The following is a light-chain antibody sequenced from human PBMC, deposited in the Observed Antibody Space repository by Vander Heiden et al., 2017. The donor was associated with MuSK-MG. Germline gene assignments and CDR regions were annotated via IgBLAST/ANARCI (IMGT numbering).Light chain of an antibody. CDR2: GAS. Sequence: EIVLTQSPGTLSLSPGERATLSCRASQSVTSSYLAWYQQKPGQAPRLLIYGASNRATGIPDRFGGSGSGTDFTLTITRLEPEAFAVYYCQQYGSSPQTFGQGTKVEIK. CDR1: QSVTSSY. V-gene: IGKV3-20*01. CDR3: QQYGSSPQT. J-gene: IGKJ1*01.